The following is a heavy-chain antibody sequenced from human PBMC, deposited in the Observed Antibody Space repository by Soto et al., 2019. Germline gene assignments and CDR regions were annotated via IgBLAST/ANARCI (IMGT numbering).Heavy chain of an antibody. D-gene: IGHD6-19*01. J-gene: IGHJ4*02. CDR2: ISYDGSNK. CDR1: GFTFSSYA. V-gene: IGHV3-30-3*01. Sequence: QVQLVESGGGVVQPGRSLRLSCAASGFTFSSYAMHWVRQAPGKGLEWVAVISYDGSNKYYADSVKGRFTISRDNSKNTLYLQMNSLRAEDTAVYCCARASIAVTTTMGYWGQGTLVTVSS. CDR3: ARASIAVTTTMGY.